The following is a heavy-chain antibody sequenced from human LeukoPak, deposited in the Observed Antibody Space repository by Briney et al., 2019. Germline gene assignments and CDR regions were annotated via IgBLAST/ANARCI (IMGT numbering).Heavy chain of an antibody. Sequence: SETLSLTCAVYGGSFSGYYWSWIRQPPGKGLEWIGEINHSGSTNYIPSLKSRVTISVDTSKNQFSLKLSSVTAADTAVYYCARGTGVFDIWGQGTMVTVSS. D-gene: IGHD2-8*01. CDR1: GGSFSGYY. CDR2: INHSGST. J-gene: IGHJ3*02. CDR3: ARGTGVFDI. V-gene: IGHV4-34*01.